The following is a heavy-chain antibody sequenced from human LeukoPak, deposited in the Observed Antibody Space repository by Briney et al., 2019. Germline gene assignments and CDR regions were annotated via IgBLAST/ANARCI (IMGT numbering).Heavy chain of an antibody. V-gene: IGHV1-18*01. J-gene: IGHJ1*01. CDR3: ASGPDSSGYSSAEYFQH. Sequence: ASVKVSCKASGYTFTSYGISWVRQAPGQGLEWMGWISAYNGNTNYAQKLQGRVTMTTDTSTSTAYMELRSLRSEDTAVYYCASGPDSSGYSSAEYFQHWGQGTLVTVSS. CDR2: ISAYNGNT. CDR1: GYTFTSYG. D-gene: IGHD3-22*01.